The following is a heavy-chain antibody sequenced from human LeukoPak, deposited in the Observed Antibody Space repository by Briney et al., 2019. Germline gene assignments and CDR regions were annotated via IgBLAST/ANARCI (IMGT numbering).Heavy chain of an antibody. Sequence: GGSLRLSCAASGFTFSSYAMSWVRQAPGKGLEWVSAISGSGGSTYYADSVKGRFTISRDNSKNTLYLQMNSLRAEDTAVYYCAKIGGSYAPEYYYYLDVWGKGTTVTVSS. V-gene: IGHV3-23*01. J-gene: IGHJ6*03. D-gene: IGHD1-26*01. CDR2: ISGSGGST. CDR3: AKIGGSYAPEYYYYLDV. CDR1: GFTFSSYA.